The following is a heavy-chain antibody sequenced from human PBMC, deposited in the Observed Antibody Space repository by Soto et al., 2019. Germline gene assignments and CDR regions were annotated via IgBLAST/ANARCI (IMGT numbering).Heavy chain of an antibody. D-gene: IGHD3-10*01. Sequence: HPWGSLRLSCAASGFIFKMYWMHWVRQSPGKGLVWISRIYNDGTYSDYADSVRGRFTIYRDNVHDTLYLQMNNLRAEESGLYYCTRGHRPISNGTGAYWGQGTKVTVSS. J-gene: IGHJ4*02. V-gene: IGHV3-74*01. CDR1: GFIFKMYW. CDR3: TRGHRPISNGTGAY. CDR2: IYNDGTYS.